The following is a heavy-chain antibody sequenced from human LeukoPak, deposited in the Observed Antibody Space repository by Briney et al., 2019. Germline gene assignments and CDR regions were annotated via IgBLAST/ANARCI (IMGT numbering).Heavy chain of an antibody. D-gene: IGHD1-26*01. J-gene: IGHJ4*02. Sequence: PSETLSLTCTVSGGSISNYYWTWIRQPAGKGLEWIGRVYTTGTTNYNPSLKSRVTMSVDTSENQFSLKLSSVTAADTAVYYCARDSAVGASDYWGQGTLVTVSS. CDR1: GGSISNYY. CDR2: VYTTGTT. V-gene: IGHV4-4*07. CDR3: ARDSAVGASDY.